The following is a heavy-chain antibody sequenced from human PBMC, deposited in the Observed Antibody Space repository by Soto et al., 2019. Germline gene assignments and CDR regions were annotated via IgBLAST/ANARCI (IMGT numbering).Heavy chain of an antibody. CDR2: IYWDDDK. J-gene: IGHJ3*02. D-gene: IGHD1-7*01. CDR1: GFSLSTSGVG. CDR3: AHSMNWTYYKSAFDI. V-gene: IGHV2-5*02. Sequence: QITLKESGPTLVKPTQTLTLTCTFSGFSLSTSGVGVGWIRQPPGKALEWLALIYWDDDKRYSPSLKSRLTITKHTSKDQVVLTMTNMDPVDTATYYCAHSMNWTYYKSAFDIWGQGTMVTVSS.